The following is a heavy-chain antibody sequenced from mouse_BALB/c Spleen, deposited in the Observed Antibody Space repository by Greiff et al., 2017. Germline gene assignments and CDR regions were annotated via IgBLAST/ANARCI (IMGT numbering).Heavy chain of an antibody. Sequence: EVKVEESGGGLVQPGGSLKLSCAASGFTFSSYTMSWVRQTPEKRLEWVAYISNGGGSTYYPDTVKGRFTISRDNAKNTLYLQMSSLKSEDTAMYYCARHSSYGGYAMDYWGQGTSVTVSS. CDR3: ARHSSYGGYAMDY. J-gene: IGHJ4*01. CDR1: GFTFSSYT. D-gene: IGHD1-1*02. CDR2: ISNGGGST. V-gene: IGHV5-12-2*01.